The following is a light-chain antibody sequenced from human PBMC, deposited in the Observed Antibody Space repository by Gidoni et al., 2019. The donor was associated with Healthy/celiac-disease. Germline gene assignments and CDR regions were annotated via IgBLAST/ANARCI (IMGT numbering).Light chain of an antibody. CDR2: DAA. Sequence: IVLTQSPATLSLSPGERATLSCRASQSVSSYLAWYQHKPGQAPRLLIYDAANKATGLPARCSGGGSGADFTLTIISLEPEDCAVDYCQQRSNWPPGTFGGGTKVEIK. CDR3: QQRSNWPPGT. J-gene: IGKJ4*01. CDR1: QSVSSY. V-gene: IGKV3-11*01.